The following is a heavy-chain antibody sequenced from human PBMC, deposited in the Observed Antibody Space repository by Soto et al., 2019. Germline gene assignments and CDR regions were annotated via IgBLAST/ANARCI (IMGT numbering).Heavy chain of an antibody. D-gene: IGHD6-6*01. CDR3: ARAREPEYSSSIFFDY. CDR2: IYSGGST. Sequence: GSLRLSCAVSGLTLSRTHMSWVRQAPGKGLQLVSFIYSGGSTYYANAVKGRFTSSRDIAENTVYLELDKLTFDDTAVYYCARAREPEYSSSIFFDYWGRGTLGTVSS. V-gene: IGHV3-53*01. J-gene: IGHJ4*02. CDR1: GLTLSRTH.